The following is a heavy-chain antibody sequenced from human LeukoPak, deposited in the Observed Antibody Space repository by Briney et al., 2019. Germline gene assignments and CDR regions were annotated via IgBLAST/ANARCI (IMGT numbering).Heavy chain of an antibody. CDR3: VGGDTVTTDWFDP. J-gene: IGHJ5*02. CDR2: ISSTGST. D-gene: IGHD4-11*01. CDR1: GGSISSGGYS. V-gene: IGHV4-30-4*07. Sequence: SETLSLTCAVSGGSISSGGYSWSWIRQPPGKGLEWIGYISSTGSTYYNPSLKSRVTISADTSKNQFSLKLSSVTAADTAVYYCVGGDTVTTDWFDPWGQGTLVTVSS.